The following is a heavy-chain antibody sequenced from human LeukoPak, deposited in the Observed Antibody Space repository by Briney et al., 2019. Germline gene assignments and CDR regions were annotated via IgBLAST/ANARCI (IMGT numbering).Heavy chain of an antibody. D-gene: IGHD6-19*01. CDR2: IYYSGST. J-gene: IGHJ4*02. CDR3: ARIRSSGWFLFDY. V-gene: IGHV4-59*12. CDR1: GGSISSYY. Sequence: KPSETLSLTCTVSGGSISSYYWSWIRQPPGKGLEWIGYIYYSGSTNYNPSLKSRVTISVDTSKNQFSLKLSSVTAADTAVYYCARIRSSGWFLFDYWGQGTLVTVSS.